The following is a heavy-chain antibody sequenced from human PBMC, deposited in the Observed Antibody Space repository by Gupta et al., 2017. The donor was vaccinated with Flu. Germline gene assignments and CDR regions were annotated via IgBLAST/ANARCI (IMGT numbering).Heavy chain of an antibody. CDR1: GFKFSAYS. V-gene: IGHV3-21*06. Sequence: SGFKFSAYSMSWVGQELGRGLERVWSNSGSSSLIYYADSVKGRFTSSRDNAQNLLYLQMTGLGVEETAVYFCARESRQFDSWGQGTLVAVSS. CDR3: ARESRQFDS. D-gene: IGHD2-2*01. CDR2: NSGSSSLI. J-gene: IGHJ4*02.